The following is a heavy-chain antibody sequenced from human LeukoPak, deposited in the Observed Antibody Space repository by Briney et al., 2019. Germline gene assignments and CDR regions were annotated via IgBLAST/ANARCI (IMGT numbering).Heavy chain of an antibody. J-gene: IGHJ4*02. D-gene: IGHD5-12*01. Sequence: PGGSLRLSCVGSGFTFETYWMSWVRQAPGKGLEWVANIKEDGSEIYYADSVKGRFTISRDNAKMSLYLQMNSLRAEDTAVYYCARVMWMGWYFDSWGQGTPVTVSS. CDR3: ARVMWMGWYFDS. CDR2: IKEDGSEI. CDR1: GFTFETYW. V-gene: IGHV3-7*01.